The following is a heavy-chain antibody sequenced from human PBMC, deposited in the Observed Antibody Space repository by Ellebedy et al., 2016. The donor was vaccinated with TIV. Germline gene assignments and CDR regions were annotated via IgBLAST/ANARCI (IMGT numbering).Heavy chain of an antibody. CDR3: ARGRTKRWLHGLLFDY. CDR2: MNPNSGNT. J-gene: IGHJ4*02. V-gene: IGHV1-8*01. D-gene: IGHD5-24*01. CDR1: GYTFTSYD. Sequence: ASVKVSXXASGYTFTSYDINWVRQATGQGLEWMGWMNPNSGNTGYAQKFQGRVTMTRNTSISTAYMELSSLRSEDTAVYYCARGRTKRWLHGLLFDYWGQGTLVTVSS.